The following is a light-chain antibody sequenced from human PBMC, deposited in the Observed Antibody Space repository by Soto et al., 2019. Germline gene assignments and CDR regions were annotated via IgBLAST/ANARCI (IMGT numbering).Light chain of an antibody. CDR3: VSFTTSRSYV. Sequence: QSALTQPASVSGSPGQSITISCTGTSSDVGAYIFVSWYQQHPGKAPKLMIYDIINRPSGVSNRFSGSKSGITASLTISGLQAEDEADYYCVSFTTSRSYVFGTGTQLTVL. V-gene: IGLV2-14*03. CDR1: SSDVGAYIF. CDR2: DII. J-gene: IGLJ1*01.